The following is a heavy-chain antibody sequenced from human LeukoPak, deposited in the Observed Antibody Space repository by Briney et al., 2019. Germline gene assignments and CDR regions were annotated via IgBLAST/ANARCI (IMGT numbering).Heavy chain of an antibody. J-gene: IGHJ4*02. CDR2: IDQGGSVG. CDR1: GFSFSTYW. V-gene: IGHV3-7*01. Sequence: PGGSLRLSCAASGFSFSTYWMSWVRQTPEKGREVVANIDQGGSVGNYLDSLKGRCTISIDNAKKSLYLETNSLRADDTAVYYCARDPESSSFDLWGRGALVTVSS. CDR3: ARDPESSSFDL. D-gene: IGHD6-13*01.